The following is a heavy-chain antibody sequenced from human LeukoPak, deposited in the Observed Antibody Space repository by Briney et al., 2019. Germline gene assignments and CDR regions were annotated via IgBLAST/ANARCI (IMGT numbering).Heavy chain of an antibody. J-gene: IGHJ4*02. CDR2: INHSGST. D-gene: IGHD6-19*01. Sequence: SETLSLTCAVYGGSFSGYYWSWIRQPPGKGLEWIGEINHSGSTNYNPSLKSRVTISVDTSKNQFSLKLSSVTAADTAVYYCAREGRGWSDDYWGQGTLATVSS. CDR3: AREGRGWSDDY. CDR1: GGSFSGYY. V-gene: IGHV4-34*01.